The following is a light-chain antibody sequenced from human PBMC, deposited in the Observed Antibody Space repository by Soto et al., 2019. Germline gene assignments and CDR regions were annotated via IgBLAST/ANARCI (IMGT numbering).Light chain of an antibody. V-gene: IGKV3D-7*01. CDR1: QSVSSSY. Sequence: EIVMTQSPATLSLSPGERATLSCRASQSVSSSYLSWYQQKPGQAPRLLIYGASTRATGIPARFSGSGSGTNFTLTISSLKPEDFAVYYCQQDYNLPGTFGQGTKVEIK. CDR2: GAS. CDR3: QQDYNLPGT. J-gene: IGKJ1*01.